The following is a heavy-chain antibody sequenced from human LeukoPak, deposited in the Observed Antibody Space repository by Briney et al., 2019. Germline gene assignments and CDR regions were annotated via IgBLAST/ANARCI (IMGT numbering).Heavy chain of an antibody. CDR2: ISGSGGST. CDR3: AKDLAVATVPYFDY. CDR1: GFTFSSYA. D-gene: IGHD5-12*01. V-gene: IGHV3-23*01. Sequence: PGGSLRLSCAASGFTFSSYAMIWVRQAPGKGLEWVSAISGSGGSTYYADSVKGRFTISRDNSKNTLYLQMNSLRAEDTAVYYCAKDLAVATVPYFDYWGQGTLVTVSS. J-gene: IGHJ4*02.